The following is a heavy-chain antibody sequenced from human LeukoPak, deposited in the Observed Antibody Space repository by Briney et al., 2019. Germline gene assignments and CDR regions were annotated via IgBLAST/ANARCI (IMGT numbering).Heavy chain of an antibody. V-gene: IGHV4-39*01. CDR3: TRSHGAY. J-gene: IGHJ4*02. CDR1: GGSVSSSSYY. D-gene: IGHD4-17*01. Sequence: SETLSLTCTVSGGSVSSSSYYWGWARQPPGKGLEWIGLMSYSGTSAYSPSLESRVTISVDTSKKESSLGMTSVAAADKAIYYCTRSHGAYWGQGTLVTVSS. CDR2: MSYSGTS.